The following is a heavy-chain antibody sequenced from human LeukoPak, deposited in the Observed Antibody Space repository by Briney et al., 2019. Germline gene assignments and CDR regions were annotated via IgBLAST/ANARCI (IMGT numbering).Heavy chain of an antibody. CDR1: GFPFSTYG. V-gene: IGHV3-23*01. CDR3: TKRITATAPFDS. D-gene: IGHD4-17*01. J-gene: IGHJ4*02. Sequence: GGSLRLSCAASGFPFSTYGISWVRQAPGKGLEWVSAITGSGDFAKYADSVRGRFTISRDNSKNTVYLQMNSLTVEDTALYYCTKRITATAPFDSWGQGALVIVFS. CDR2: ITGSGDFA.